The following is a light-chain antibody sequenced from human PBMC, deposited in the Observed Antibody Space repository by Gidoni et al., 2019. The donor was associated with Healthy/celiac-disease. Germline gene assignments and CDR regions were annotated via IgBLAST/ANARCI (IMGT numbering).Light chain of an antibody. CDR1: QSVSSSY. J-gene: IGKJ4*01. Sequence: EIVMTQSPATLSLSPGERATLSCRASQSVSSSYLSWYQQKPGPAPRLLIYGASTRATGIPARFSGSGSGTDFTLTISSLQPEDFAVYYCQQDYNLPPLTFGGGTKVEIK. V-gene: IGKV3D-7*01. CDR3: QQDYNLPPLT. CDR2: GAS.